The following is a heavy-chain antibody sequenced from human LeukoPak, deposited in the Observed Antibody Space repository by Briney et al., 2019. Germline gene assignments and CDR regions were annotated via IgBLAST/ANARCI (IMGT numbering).Heavy chain of an antibody. Sequence: GGSLRLSCAVSGFTFSSYSMNWVRQAPGKGLEWVSSISSSSYIYYADSVKGRFTISRDNAKNSLYLQMNSLRAEDTAVYYCARSYYDSSGYFDYWGQGTLVTVSS. V-gene: IGHV3-21*01. CDR2: ISSSSYI. CDR1: GFTFSSYS. CDR3: ARSYYDSSGYFDY. D-gene: IGHD3-22*01. J-gene: IGHJ4*02.